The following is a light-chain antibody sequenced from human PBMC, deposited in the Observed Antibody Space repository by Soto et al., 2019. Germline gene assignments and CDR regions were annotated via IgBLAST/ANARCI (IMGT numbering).Light chain of an antibody. CDR3: QQRSNWLYT. V-gene: IGKV3-11*01. J-gene: IGKJ2*01. CDR2: DAS. CDR1: QSVSSY. Sequence: EIVLTQSPATLSLSPGERATLSCRASQSVSSYLAWYQQEPGQAPRLLIYDASNWATGIPARFSGSGSGTDFTLTISSLEPEGFAVDYCQQRSNWLYTFGQGTKLEIK.